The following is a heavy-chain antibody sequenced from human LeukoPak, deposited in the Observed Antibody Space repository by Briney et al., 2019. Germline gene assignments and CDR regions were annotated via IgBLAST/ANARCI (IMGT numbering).Heavy chain of an antibody. Sequence: SETLSLTCTVSGGSISSGDYYWSWIRQPPGKGLEWIGYIYYSGSAYYNPSLKSRVTISVDTSKNQFSLKLSSVTAADTAVYYCARAGITIFGVVIKSFDYYGMDVWGQGTTVTVSS. CDR3: ARAGITIFGVVIKSFDYYGMDV. CDR2: IYYSGSA. J-gene: IGHJ6*02. V-gene: IGHV4-30-4*01. CDR1: GGSISSGDYY. D-gene: IGHD3-3*01.